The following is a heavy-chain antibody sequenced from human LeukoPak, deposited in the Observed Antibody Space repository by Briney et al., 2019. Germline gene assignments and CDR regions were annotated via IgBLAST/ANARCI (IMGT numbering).Heavy chain of an antibody. J-gene: IGHJ4*02. CDR2: IYYSGGT. CDR3: ARVGTVLDGGY. D-gene: IGHD1-7*01. Sequence: SETLSLTCSVSGGSISSHYWSWIRQPPGKGLDWIGYIYYSGGTNYNPSLKSRVTITVDTSKKQFSQKLSPVTAADTAVYYCARVGTVLDGGYWGQGILVTVSS. CDR1: GGSISSHY. V-gene: IGHV4-59*11.